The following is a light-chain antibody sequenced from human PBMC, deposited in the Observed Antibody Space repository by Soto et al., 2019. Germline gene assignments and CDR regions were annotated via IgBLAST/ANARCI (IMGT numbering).Light chain of an antibody. J-gene: IGKJ1*01. CDR1: QIISSN. CDR2: STS. CDR3: QQYNNWPRAT. V-gene: IGKV3-15*01. Sequence: EIVMTQSPATLSVSPGERATLSCRASQIISSNLAWYQQKPGQAPRLLMFSTSSRATGFPARFSGSGSGTEFNLTISSLQSEDFGVYYCQQYNNWPRATFGQGTKV.